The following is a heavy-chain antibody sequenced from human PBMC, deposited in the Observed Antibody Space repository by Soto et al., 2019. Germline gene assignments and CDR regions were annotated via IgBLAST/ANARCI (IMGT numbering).Heavy chain of an antibody. D-gene: IGHD2-2*01. Sequence: EVQLVESGGGLVQPGGSLRLSCAASGLTVSSNYMSWVRQAPGKGLEWVSVMYSGGSTYYADSVKGRFIISRDNYKNTLYLQMDSLRVEDTAVYYCARDSSLHQPLFYGMDVCGQGTTVTVSS. V-gene: IGHV3-66*01. CDR1: GLTVSSNY. CDR3: ARDSSLHQPLFYGMDV. CDR2: MYSGGST. J-gene: IGHJ6*02.